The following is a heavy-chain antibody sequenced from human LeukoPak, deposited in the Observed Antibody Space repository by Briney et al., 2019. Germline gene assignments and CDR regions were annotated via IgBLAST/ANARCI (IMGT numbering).Heavy chain of an antibody. CDR2: IYYSGST. CDR1: GGSISSYY. V-gene: IGHV4-59*01. CDR3: ARDYRYCSSTSCYYYYGMDV. Sequence: SETLSLTCTVSGGSISSYYWSWIRQPPGKGLEWIGYIYYSGSTNYNPSLKSRVTISVDTSKNQFSLKLSSVTAADTAVYYCARDYRYCSSTSCYYYYGMDVWGQGTTVTVSS. J-gene: IGHJ6*02. D-gene: IGHD2-2*01.